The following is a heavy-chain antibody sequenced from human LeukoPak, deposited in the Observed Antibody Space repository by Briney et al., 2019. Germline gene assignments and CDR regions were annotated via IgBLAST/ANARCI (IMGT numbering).Heavy chain of an antibody. J-gene: IGHJ3*02. V-gene: IGHV3-48*01. D-gene: IGHD6-13*01. CDR2: ISSSSSTI. CDR1: GFTFSSYS. CDR3: ARRKGDSPGAFDI. Sequence: GGSLRLSCAASGFTFSSYSMNWVRQAPGKGLEWVSYISSSSSTIYYADSVKGRFTISRDNAKNSLYLQMNSLRAEDTAVYYCARRKGDSPGAFDIWGQGTMVTVSS.